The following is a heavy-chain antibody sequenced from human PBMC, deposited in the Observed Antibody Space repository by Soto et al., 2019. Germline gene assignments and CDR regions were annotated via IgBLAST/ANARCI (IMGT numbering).Heavy chain of an antibody. CDR1: GGSITPYY. Sequence: QVQLQESGPGLVKTSDTLSLTCTVSGGSITPYYWSWIRQPPGGGLDGIGYVSYSGKTGYNPSLKSRRSMSIDTTKNEFSLKLTSLTAADAAIYYCARQQYTVVTAFDVWGQGTTVAVSS. V-gene: IGHV4-59*07. D-gene: IGHD2-15*01. CDR3: ARQQYTVVTAFDV. J-gene: IGHJ3*01. CDR2: VSYSGKT.